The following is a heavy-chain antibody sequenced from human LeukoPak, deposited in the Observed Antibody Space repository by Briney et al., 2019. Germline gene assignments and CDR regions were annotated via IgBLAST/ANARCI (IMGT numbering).Heavy chain of an antibody. Sequence: GGSLRLSCAASGFTFSSYAMSWVRQAPGKGLEWVSAISGSGGSTYYADSVKGRFTISRDNSKNTLYLQMNSLRAEDTAVYYCAKDSRSTLEFGGSKGMGYWGQGTLVTVSS. J-gene: IGHJ4*02. D-gene: IGHD3-10*01. CDR1: GFTFSSYA. V-gene: IGHV3-23*01. CDR3: AKDSRSTLEFGGSKGMGY. CDR2: ISGSGGST.